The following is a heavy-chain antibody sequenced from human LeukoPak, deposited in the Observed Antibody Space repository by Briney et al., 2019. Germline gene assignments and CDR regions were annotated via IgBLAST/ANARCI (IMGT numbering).Heavy chain of an antibody. CDR2: IKQDGSEK. J-gene: IGHJ4*02. CDR3: ARVGYCGGDCRRSFDY. Sequence: AGVSLRLSCAASGFTFSSYWMSWVRQAPGKGLEWVANIKQDGSEKYYVDSVKGRFTISRDNAKNSLYLQMNSLRAEDTAVYYCARVGYCGGDCRRSFDYWGQGTLVTVSS. V-gene: IGHV3-7*01. D-gene: IGHD2-21*02. CDR1: GFTFSSYW.